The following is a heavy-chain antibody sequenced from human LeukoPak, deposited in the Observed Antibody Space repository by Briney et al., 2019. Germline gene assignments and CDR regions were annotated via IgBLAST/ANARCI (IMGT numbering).Heavy chain of an antibody. V-gene: IGHV4-39*01. CDR2: IYYSGST. CDR3: ASSGYYYGDIDY. Sequence: PSETLSLTCTVSGDSISRTSYYWGWIRQPPGKGLEWIGSIYYSGSTYYNPSLKSRVTISVDMSKNQFSLKLNSVTATDTAVYYYASSGYYYGDIDYWGQGTLVTVSS. D-gene: IGHD3-22*01. J-gene: IGHJ4*02. CDR1: GDSISRTSYY.